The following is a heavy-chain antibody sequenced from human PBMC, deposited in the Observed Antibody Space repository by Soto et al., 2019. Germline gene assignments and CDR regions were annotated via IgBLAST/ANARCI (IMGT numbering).Heavy chain of an antibody. CDR3: GKERYCSGGSCYFFDY. D-gene: IGHD2-15*01. J-gene: IGHJ4*02. V-gene: IGHV3-23*01. CDR1: GFTFSSYA. Sequence: GGSLRLSCAASGFTFSSYAMSWVRQAPGKGLEWVSAISGSGGSTYYADSVKGRFTISRDNSKNTLYLQMNSLRAEDTAVYYCGKERYCSGGSCYFFDYWGQGTLVTVSS. CDR2: ISGSGGST.